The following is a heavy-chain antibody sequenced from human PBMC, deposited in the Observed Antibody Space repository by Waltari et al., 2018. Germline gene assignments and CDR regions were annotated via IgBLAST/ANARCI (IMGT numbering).Heavy chain of an antibody. CDR1: GGSISSGSYY. V-gene: IGHV4-61*09. Sequence: QVQLQESGPGLVKPSQTLSLTCTVTGGSISSGSYYWSWIRQPAGKGLEWIGDIYTSGSTNYNPSPKSRVTISVDTSKNQFSLKLSSVTAADTAVYYCARGKSVAAPNWGQGTLVTVSS. J-gene: IGHJ4*02. CDR2: IYTSGST. CDR3: ARGKSVAAPN. D-gene: IGHD6-6*01.